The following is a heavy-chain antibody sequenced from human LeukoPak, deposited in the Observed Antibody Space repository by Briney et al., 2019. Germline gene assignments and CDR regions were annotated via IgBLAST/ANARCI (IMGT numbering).Heavy chain of an antibody. Sequence: PGGSLRLSCAASGFTFSSYGMHWVRQAPGKGLEWVAVIWYDGSNTFYADSVKGRFTISRDNSKNTLYLQMNRLRAEDTAVYYCARDRAAADLDYWGQGTLVTVSS. CDR1: GFTFSSYG. CDR2: IWYDGSNT. J-gene: IGHJ4*02. D-gene: IGHD6-13*01. V-gene: IGHV3-33*01. CDR3: ARDRAAADLDY.